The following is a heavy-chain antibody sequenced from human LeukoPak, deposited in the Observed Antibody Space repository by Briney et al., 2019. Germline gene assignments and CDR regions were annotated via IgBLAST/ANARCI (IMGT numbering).Heavy chain of an antibody. Sequence: SETLSLTCTVSGGSISSYYWSWIRQPPGKGLEWIGYIYYSGSTNYNPSLKSRVTISVDTSKNQFSLKLSSVTAADTAVYYCARADKRAMDSSGWYFDYWGQGTLVTVSS. D-gene: IGHD6-19*01. CDR3: ARADKRAMDSSGWYFDY. CDR2: IYYSGST. J-gene: IGHJ4*02. V-gene: IGHV4-59*01. CDR1: GGSISSYY.